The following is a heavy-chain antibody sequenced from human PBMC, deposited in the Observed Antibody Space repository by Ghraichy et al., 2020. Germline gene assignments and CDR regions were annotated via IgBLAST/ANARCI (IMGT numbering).Heavy chain of an antibody. Sequence: SETLSLTCAVYGGSFSGYYWSWIRQPPGKGLEWIGEINHSGRTNYNPSLKSRVTISVDTSKNQFSLKLSSVTAADTAAYYCARRPGPNDPGGQGTLVTVSS. CDR1: GGSFSGYY. J-gene: IGHJ5*02. CDR2: INHSGRT. D-gene: IGHD1-14*01. CDR3: ARRPGPNDP. V-gene: IGHV4-34*01.